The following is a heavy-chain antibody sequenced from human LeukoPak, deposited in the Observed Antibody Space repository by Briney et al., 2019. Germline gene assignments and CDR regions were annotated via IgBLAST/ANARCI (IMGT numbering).Heavy chain of an antibody. CDR1: GFTFSIYA. CDR2: ISDSCGST. Sequence: GGSLRLSCAASGFTFSIYAMTWVRQARGKGLEWVSAISDSCGSTSYADSVKGRFTISRDYSKNTLSLQMNSLRAEDTAVYYCAKPYSSSSRYFDYWGQGTLVTVSS. V-gene: IGHV3-23*01. D-gene: IGHD6-6*01. J-gene: IGHJ4*02. CDR3: AKPYSSSSRYFDY.